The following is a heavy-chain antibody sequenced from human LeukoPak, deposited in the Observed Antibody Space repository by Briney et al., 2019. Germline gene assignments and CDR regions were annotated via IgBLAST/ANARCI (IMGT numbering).Heavy chain of an antibody. J-gene: IGHJ5*02. CDR3: ARVEVLARDENWFDP. V-gene: IGHV1-46*01. CDR1: GYTFTSYY. Sequence: SVKVSCKASGYTFTSYYMHWVRQAPGQGLEWMGIINPSGGSTSYAQKFQGRVTMTRDTSTSTVYMELSSLRSEDTAVYYCARVEVLARDENWFDPWGQGTLVTVSS. CDR2: INPSGGST. D-gene: IGHD3-3*01.